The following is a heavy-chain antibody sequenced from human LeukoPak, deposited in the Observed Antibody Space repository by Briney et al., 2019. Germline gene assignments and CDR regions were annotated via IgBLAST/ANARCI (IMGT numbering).Heavy chain of an antibody. Sequence: GVLRLSCAASGFTFSSYEMNWVRQAPGKGLEWVSYISRSGSTIYYADSVKGRFTISRDNAKNSLYLQMNSLRAEDTAVYYCARDFHRRYYDSSGYNAFDIWGQGTMVTVSS. D-gene: IGHD3-22*01. CDR3: ARDFHRRYYDSSGYNAFDI. V-gene: IGHV3-48*03. J-gene: IGHJ3*02. CDR1: GFTFSSYE. CDR2: ISRSGSTI.